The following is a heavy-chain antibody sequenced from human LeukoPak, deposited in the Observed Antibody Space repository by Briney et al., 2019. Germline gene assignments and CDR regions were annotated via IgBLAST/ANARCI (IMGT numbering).Heavy chain of an antibody. CDR2: INPNSGGT. CDR3: ARELDILTGYYPPFGY. CDR1: GYTFTGYY. V-gene: IGHV1-2*02. J-gene: IGHJ4*02. D-gene: IGHD3-9*01. Sequence: ASVKASCKASGYTFTGYYMHWVRQAPGQGLEWMGWINPNSGGTNYAQKFQGRVTMTRDTSISTAYMELSRLRSDDTAVYYCARELDILTGYYPPFGYWGQGTLVTVSS.